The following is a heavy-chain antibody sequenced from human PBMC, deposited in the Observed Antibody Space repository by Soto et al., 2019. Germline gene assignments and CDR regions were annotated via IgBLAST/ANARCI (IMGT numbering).Heavy chain of an antibody. V-gene: IGHV3-30-3*01. Sequence: QVQLVESGGGVVQPGRSLRLSCAAYGFTFSSYAMHWVRQAPGKGLEWVAVISYDGSNKYYADSVKGRFTISRDNSKNTLYLQMNSLRAEDTAVYYCARDRIVGATWDYYYYGMDVWGQGTTVTVSS. CDR2: ISYDGSNK. D-gene: IGHD1-26*01. CDR3: ARDRIVGATWDYYYYGMDV. CDR1: GFTFSSYA. J-gene: IGHJ6*02.